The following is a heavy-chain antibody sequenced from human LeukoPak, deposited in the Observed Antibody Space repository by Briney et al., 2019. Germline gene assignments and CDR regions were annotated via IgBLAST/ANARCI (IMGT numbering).Heavy chain of an antibody. J-gene: IGHJ6*03. CDR2: INAGNGNT. D-gene: IGHD6-19*01. CDR3: ARGISSGWFNYYYYYMDV. CDR1: GYTFTSYA. V-gene: IGHV1-3*03. Sequence: ASVKVSCKASGYTFTSYAMHWVRQAPGQRLEWMGWINAGNGNTKYSQEFQGRVTITRNTSISTAYMELSSLRSEDTAVYYCARGISSGWFNYYYYYMDVWGKGTTVTVSS.